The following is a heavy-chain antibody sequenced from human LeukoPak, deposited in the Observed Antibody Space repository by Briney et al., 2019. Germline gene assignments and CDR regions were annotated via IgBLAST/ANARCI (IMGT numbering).Heavy chain of an antibody. V-gene: IGHV1-18*01. CDR1: GYTFTSYG. Sequence: ASVKVSCKASGYTFTSYGISWVRQAHGQGLEWMGWISAYNGNTNYAQKLQGRVTMTTDTSTSTAYMELRSLRSDDTAVYYCARPSYGSSFSYYYGMDVWGQGTTVTVSS. CDR2: ISAYNGNT. J-gene: IGHJ6*02. CDR3: ARPSYGSSFSYYYGMDV. D-gene: IGHD6-13*01.